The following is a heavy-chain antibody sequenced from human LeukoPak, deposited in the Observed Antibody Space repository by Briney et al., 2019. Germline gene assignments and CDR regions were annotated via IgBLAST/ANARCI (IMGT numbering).Heavy chain of an antibody. J-gene: IGHJ4*02. Sequence: YSPSFQGQVTISADKSISTAYLQWSSLKASDTAMYYCARQGGHTAMVTFFDYWGQGPLFTVSS. V-gene: IGHV5-51*01. D-gene: IGHD5-18*01. CDR3: ARQGGHTAMVTFFDY.